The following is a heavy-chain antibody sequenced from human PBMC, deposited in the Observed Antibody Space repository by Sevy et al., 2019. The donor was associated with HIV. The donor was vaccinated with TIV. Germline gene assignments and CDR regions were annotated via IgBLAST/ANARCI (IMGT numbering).Heavy chain of an antibody. J-gene: IGHJ4*02. CDR3: VRAFSATYSAYFDY. CDR1: GVTTEDYG. Sequence: GGSLRLSCAGSGVTTEDYGMNWVRQVPGKGLEWVSGIYWIGGSTAYADSVKGRFTISRDNAKGSLYLQMNSLRVDDTALYYCVRAFSATYSAYFDYWGQGALVTVSS. CDR2: IYWIGGST. D-gene: IGHD1-26*01. V-gene: IGHV3-20*04.